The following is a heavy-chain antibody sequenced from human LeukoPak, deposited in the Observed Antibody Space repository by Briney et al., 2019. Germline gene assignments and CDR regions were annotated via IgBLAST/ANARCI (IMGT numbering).Heavy chain of an antibody. CDR1: GFTFSSYG. D-gene: IGHD3-10*01. V-gene: IGHV3-7*01. CDR3: AREDRGEETYGSGSE. J-gene: IGHJ4*02. Sequence: PGGSLRLSCAASGFTFSSYGMHWVRQAPGKGLEWVANIKQDGSEKYYVDSVKGRFTISRDNAKNSLYLQMNSLRAEDTAVYYCAREDRGEETYGSGSEWGQGTLVTVSS. CDR2: IKQDGSEK.